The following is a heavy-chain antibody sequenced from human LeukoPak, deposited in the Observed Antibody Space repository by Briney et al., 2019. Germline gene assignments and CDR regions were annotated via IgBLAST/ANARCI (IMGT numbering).Heavy chain of an antibody. CDR2: ISRSSDAI. CDR3: ARGDSDHYITLDY. V-gene: IGHV3-48*01. Sequence: PGGSLRLSCAASGFNPSAYSMNWVRQAPGKGREWVSYISRSSDAIYDADSVKGRFTISRDNAKNLLFLQMNSLGVEDTALYYCARGDSDHYITLDYWGQGTLVTVSS. CDR1: GFNPSAYS. D-gene: IGHD4-17*01. J-gene: IGHJ4*02.